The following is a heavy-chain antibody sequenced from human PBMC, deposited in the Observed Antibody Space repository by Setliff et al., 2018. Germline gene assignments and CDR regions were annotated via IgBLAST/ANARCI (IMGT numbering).Heavy chain of an antibody. CDR1: GTSISAHY. CDR2: VYFRGTT. Sequence: SETLSLTCNVFGTSISAHYWSWVRQPPGKGLEWIGYVYFRGTTTYSPSFKNRVTISVDTSTNKFFLSLSSVTAADTAVYYCARHTFHADVSGYYYVPDHWGQGTLVTVSS. V-gene: IGHV4-59*08. CDR3: ARHTFHADVSGYYYVPDH. J-gene: IGHJ5*02. D-gene: IGHD3-22*01.